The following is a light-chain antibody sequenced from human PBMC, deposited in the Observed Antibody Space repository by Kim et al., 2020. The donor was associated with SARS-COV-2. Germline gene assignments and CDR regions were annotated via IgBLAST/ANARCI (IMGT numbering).Light chain of an antibody. CDR2: KDS. V-gene: IGLV3-25*03. CDR1: ALPNQY. Sequence: SYELTQPPSVSVSPGQTARITCSGDALPNQYAYWYQQKPGQAPVLVMYKDSERTSGIPERFSGSSSGTTVMLTISGVQAEDEADYYCQSADRSGTLWVFGGGTQLTVL. J-gene: IGLJ3*02. CDR3: QSADRSGTLWV.